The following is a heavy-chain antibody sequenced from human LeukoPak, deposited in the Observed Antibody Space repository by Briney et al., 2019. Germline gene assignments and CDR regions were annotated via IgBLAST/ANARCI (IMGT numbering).Heavy chain of an antibody. V-gene: IGHV1-46*01. Sequence: WASVKVSCKASGYTFTSYYMHWVRQAPGQGLEWMGIINPSGGSTSYAQKFQGRVTMTRDMSTSTVYMELSSLRSEDTAVYYCARAVNYYDSSGYYPDAFDIWGPGTMVTVSS. CDR2: INPSGGST. CDR1: GYTFTSYY. D-gene: IGHD3-22*01. J-gene: IGHJ3*02. CDR3: ARAVNYYDSSGYYPDAFDI.